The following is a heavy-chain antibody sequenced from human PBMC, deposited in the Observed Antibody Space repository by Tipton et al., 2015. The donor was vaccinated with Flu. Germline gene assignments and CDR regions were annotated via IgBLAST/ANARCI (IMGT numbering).Heavy chain of an antibody. D-gene: IGHD6-6*01. Sequence: QSGAEVKKPGSSVKVSCKASGGTFSSYAISWVRQAPGQGLEWMGGIIPIFGTANYAQKFQGRVTITADKSTSTAYMELSSLRSEDTAVYYCARDLGFEYSSSIPENWFDPWGQGTLVTVSS. CDR3: ARDLGFEYSSSIPENWFDP. J-gene: IGHJ5*02. V-gene: IGHV1-69*06. CDR2: IIPIFGTA. CDR1: GGTFSSYA.